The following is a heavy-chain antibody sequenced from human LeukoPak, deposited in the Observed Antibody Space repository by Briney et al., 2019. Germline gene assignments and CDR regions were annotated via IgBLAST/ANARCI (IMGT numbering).Heavy chain of an antibody. D-gene: IGHD3-9*01. V-gene: IGHV4-59*01. CDR1: GGSISSYD. CDR2: IYYSGST. Sequence: SETLSLTCAVSGGSISSYDWSWNRQPPGKGLEWIGYIYYSGSTNYNPSLKSRVTISVDTSKNQFSLKLSSVTAADTAVYYCARENYDILTGYYYWFDPWGQGTLVTVSS. J-gene: IGHJ5*02. CDR3: ARENYDILTGYYYWFDP.